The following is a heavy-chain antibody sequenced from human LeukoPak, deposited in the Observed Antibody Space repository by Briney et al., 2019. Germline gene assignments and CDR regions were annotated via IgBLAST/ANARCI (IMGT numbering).Heavy chain of an antibody. CDR2: INSHGTST. J-gene: IGHJ3*02. CDR3: ASSLGGDGRGYDDFDI. V-gene: IGHV3-74*01. D-gene: IGHD3-22*01. Sequence: GGSLRLSCAASGFTFSIYWMSWVRQGPGKGLVWVSRINSHGTSTNYADFVKGRFTVSRDNSKNTLYLQMNSLRVEDTAVYYCASSLGGDGRGYDDFDIWGQGTMVTASS. CDR1: GFTFSIYW.